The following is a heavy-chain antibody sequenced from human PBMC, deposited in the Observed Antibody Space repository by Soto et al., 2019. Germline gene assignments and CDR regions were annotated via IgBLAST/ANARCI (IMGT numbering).Heavy chain of an antibody. V-gene: IGHV3-23*01. CDR2: ISGSGGST. CDR1: GFTFTGYA. J-gene: IGHJ4*02. D-gene: IGHD5-18*01. CDR3: AKELQETAMVAGEFDY. Sequence: EVQLLESGGGLVQPGGSLRLSCAASGFTFTGYAMSWVRQAPGKGLEWVSGISGSGGSTYSADSVEGRFTISRDNSKNTLYLHMSSLRAEDTAIYYCAKELQETAMVAGEFDYWGQGTLVTVSS.